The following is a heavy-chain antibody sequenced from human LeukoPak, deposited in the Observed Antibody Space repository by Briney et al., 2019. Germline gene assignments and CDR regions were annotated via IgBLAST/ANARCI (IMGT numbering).Heavy chain of an antibody. D-gene: IGHD3-22*01. V-gene: IGHV4-59*12. Sequence: ASETLSLTCTVSGGSISSYYWSWIRQPPGKGLEWIGHIYYSGSTNYNPSLKSRVTISVDTSKNQFSLKLSSVTAADTAVYYCARDPGDYYDSSGFFDYWGQGTLVTVSS. CDR3: ARDPGDYYDSSGFFDY. J-gene: IGHJ4*02. CDR2: IYYSGST. CDR1: GGSISSYY.